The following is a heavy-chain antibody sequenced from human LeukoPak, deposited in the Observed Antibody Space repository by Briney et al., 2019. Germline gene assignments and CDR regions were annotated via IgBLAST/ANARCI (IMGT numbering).Heavy chain of an antibody. CDR2: ISYDGSNR. Sequence: GGSLRLSCTASRFTFSDYGMHWVRQAPGKGLEWVAFISYDGSNRYYADSVKGRFTISRDNSKNTLYLQMNSLRAEDTAVYYCAKEFDYGGNSPFHYWGQATLVTVSS. CDR1: RFTFSDYG. V-gene: IGHV3-30*18. CDR3: AKEFDYGGNSPFHY. J-gene: IGHJ4*02. D-gene: IGHD4-23*01.